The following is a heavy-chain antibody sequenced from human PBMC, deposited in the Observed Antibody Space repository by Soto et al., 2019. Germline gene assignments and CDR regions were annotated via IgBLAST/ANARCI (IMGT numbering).Heavy chain of an antibody. CDR3: AIGRRSRLKPFAFES. J-gene: IGHJ3*02. CDR2: INHSGST. Sequence: SETLSLTCADYGGSFSGYYWSWIRQPPGKGLEWIGEINHSGSTNYNPSLKSRVTISVDTSKNQFSLKLSSVTAADTAVYYCAIGRRSRLKPFAFESWGQGTMVTVSS. CDR1: GGSFSGYY. V-gene: IGHV4-34*01.